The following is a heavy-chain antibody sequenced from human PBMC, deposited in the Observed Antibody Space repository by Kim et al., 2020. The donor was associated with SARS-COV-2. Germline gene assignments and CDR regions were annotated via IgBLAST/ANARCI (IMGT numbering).Heavy chain of an antibody. D-gene: IGHD6-13*01. J-gene: IGHJ4*02. V-gene: IGHV4-39*07. Sequence: NPSLKSRVTISVDTSKNQFSLKLSSVTAADTAVYYCASRGSSWYVGAFDYWGQGTLVTVSS. CDR3: ASRGSSWYVGAFDY.